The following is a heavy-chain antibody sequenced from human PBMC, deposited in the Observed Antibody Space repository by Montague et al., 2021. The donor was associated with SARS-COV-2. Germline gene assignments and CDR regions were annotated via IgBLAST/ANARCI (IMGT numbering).Heavy chain of an antibody. CDR3: ARGQLWFDY. J-gene: IGHJ4*02. Sequence: SETLSLTCTVSGATISSYYWRWIRQSPGKGLEWIGYIYYSGSTNSNPSLKSRVTISVDTSKNQFSLKLRSVTAADTAVYYCARGQLWFDYWGQGTLVTVSS. CDR1: GATISSYY. V-gene: IGHV4-59*12. CDR2: IYYSGST. D-gene: IGHD5-18*01.